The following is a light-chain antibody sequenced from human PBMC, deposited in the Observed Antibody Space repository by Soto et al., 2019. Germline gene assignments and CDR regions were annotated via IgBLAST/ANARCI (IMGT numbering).Light chain of an antibody. CDR2: EVT. J-gene: IGLJ1*01. CDR1: SSDVGAYNF. Sequence: QSVLTQPASVSGSPGQSITISCTGTSSDVGAYNFVSWYQHHPGRAPKLIIYEVTIRPSGVSNRFSGSKSGNTASLTISGLQAEDEADYYCSSYTTSSTYVFGTGTKLTVL. CDR3: SSYTTSSTYV. V-gene: IGLV2-14*01.